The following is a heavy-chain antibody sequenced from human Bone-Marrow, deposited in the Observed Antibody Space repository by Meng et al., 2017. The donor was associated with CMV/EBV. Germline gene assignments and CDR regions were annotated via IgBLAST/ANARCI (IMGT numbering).Heavy chain of an antibody. CDR2: ISYDGSNK. Sequence: GESLKISCAASGFTFSSYAMHWVRQAPGKGLEWVAVISYDGSNKYYADSVKGRFTISRDNSKNTLYLQMNSLRAEDTAVYYCARDGFQYFGYDFYFDYWGQGALVTVSS. CDR1: GFTFSSYA. V-gene: IGHV3-30*04. CDR3: ARDGFQYFGYDFYFDY. J-gene: IGHJ4*02. D-gene: IGHD5-12*01.